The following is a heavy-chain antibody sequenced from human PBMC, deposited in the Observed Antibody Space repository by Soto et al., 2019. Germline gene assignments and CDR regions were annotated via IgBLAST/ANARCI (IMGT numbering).Heavy chain of an antibody. V-gene: IGHV3-74*01. CDR2: ITNDGTDT. CDR1: GYVFSSYW. J-gene: IGHJ2*01. Sequence: EVQLVDSGGGLVQPGGSLRLSCAASGYVFSSYWMHWVRQVPGKGPVWVSRITNDGTDTSYADFVNGRFTISRDNSKSTLYLQMNSLSVEDTAVDDCSRGVQGSRYFDRWGRGTLVTVSS. CDR3: SRGVQGSRYFDR.